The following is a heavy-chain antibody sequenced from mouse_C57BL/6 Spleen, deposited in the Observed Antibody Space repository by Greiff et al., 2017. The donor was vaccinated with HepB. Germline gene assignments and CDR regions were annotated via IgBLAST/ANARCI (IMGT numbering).Heavy chain of an antibody. CDR3: ARDDGYSLDY. V-gene: IGHV1-4*01. CDR2: INPSSGYT. D-gene: IGHD2-3*01. J-gene: IGHJ2*01. Sequence: QVQLKESGAELARPGASVKMSCKASGYTFTSYTMHWVKQRPGQGLEWIGYINPSSGYTKYNQKFKDKATLTADKSSSTAYMQLSSLTSEDSAVYYCARDDGYSLDYWGQGTTLTVSS. CDR1: GYTFTSYT.